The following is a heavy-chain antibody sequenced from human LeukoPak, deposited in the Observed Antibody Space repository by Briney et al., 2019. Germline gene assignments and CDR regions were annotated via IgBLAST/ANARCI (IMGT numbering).Heavy chain of an antibody. CDR1: GFTFDDYA. Sequence: GGSLRLSCAASGFTFDDYAMHWVRHAPGKGLEWVSGISWNSGSIGYADSVKGRFTISRDNAKNSLYLQMNSLRAEDMALYYCAKDHRPGYSSGWYYFDYWGQGTLVTVSS. CDR3: AKDHRPGYSSGWYYFDY. D-gene: IGHD6-19*01. J-gene: IGHJ4*02. V-gene: IGHV3-9*03. CDR2: ISWNSGSI.